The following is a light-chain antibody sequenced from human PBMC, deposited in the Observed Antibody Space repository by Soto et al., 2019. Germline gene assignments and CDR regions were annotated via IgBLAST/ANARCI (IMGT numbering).Light chain of an antibody. CDR3: SSFTSSSTLV. Sequence: QSALTQPASVSGSPGQSITISCTGTSSDVGGYNYVSWYQQHPGKAPKLMICEVSRRPSGVSNRFSGSKSGNTASLTISGLQAEDEADHYCSSFTSSSTLVFGGGTKLTVL. V-gene: IGLV2-14*01. J-gene: IGLJ3*02. CDR1: SSDVGGYNY. CDR2: EVS.